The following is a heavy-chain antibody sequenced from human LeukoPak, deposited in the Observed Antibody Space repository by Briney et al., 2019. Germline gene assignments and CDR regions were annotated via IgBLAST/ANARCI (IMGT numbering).Heavy chain of an antibody. CDR1: GGSISSSSYY. D-gene: IGHD2-2*01. V-gene: IGHV4-39*01. J-gene: IGHJ3*02. CDR3: AKMSPYCSSTSCYPDAFDI. Sequence: SETLSLTCTVSGGSISSSSYYWGWIRQPPGEGLEWLGNMYYSASTYYNPSLKSRVTISVDASKNQFSLKLSSVTAADTAVYYCAKMSPYCSSTSCYPDAFDIWGQGTMVTVSS. CDR2: MYYSAST.